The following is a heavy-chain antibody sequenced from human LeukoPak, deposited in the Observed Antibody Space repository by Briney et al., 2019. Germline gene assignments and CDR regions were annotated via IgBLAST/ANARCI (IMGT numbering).Heavy chain of an antibody. CDR1: GFTFSSYA. Sequence: GGSLRLSCAASGFTFSSYAMSWARQAPGKGLEWISGIGGSGGNTYFADSVKGRFTISRDISKNTLYLQMNSLRGEDTAVYYCAKPGDGCSGGSCYYFDYWGQGTLVTVSS. CDR2: IGGSGGNT. CDR3: AKPGDGCSGGSCYYFDY. V-gene: IGHV3-23*01. J-gene: IGHJ4*02. D-gene: IGHD2-15*01.